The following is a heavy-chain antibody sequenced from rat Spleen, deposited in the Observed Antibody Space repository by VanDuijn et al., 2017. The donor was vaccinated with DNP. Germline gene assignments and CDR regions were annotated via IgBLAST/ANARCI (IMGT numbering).Heavy chain of an antibody. V-gene: IGHV3-1*01. Sequence: EVQLQESGPGLVKPSQSLSLTCSVTGYSITSDYWAWIRKFPGNKMEWMGYIGYSGRTSYNPSLKSRISITRDTSKNQLFLQLNSVTTEDTATYYCARGLNYGGYSSYIYVDYWGQGVMVTVSS. CDR1: GYSITSDY. CDR2: IGYSGRT. CDR3: ARGLNYGGYSSYIYVDY. J-gene: IGHJ2*01. D-gene: IGHD1-11*01.